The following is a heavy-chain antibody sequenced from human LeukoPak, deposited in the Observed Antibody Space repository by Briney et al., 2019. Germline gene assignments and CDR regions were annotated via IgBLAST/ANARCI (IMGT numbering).Heavy chain of an antibody. V-gene: IGHV1-2*06. Sequence: ASVKVSCKASGYTFTGYYMHWVRQAPGQGLEWMERINPNSGGTNYAQKFQGRVTMTRDTSISTAYMELSRLRSDDTAVYYCARVRFLESDYWGQGTLVTVSS. CDR3: ARVRFLESDY. CDR1: GYTFTGYY. CDR2: INPNSGGT. J-gene: IGHJ4*02. D-gene: IGHD3-3*01.